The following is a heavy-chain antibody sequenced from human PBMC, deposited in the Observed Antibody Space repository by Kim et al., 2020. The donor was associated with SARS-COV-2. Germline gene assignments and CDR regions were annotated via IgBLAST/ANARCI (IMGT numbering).Heavy chain of an antibody. CDR2: TRNKARRYTT. CDR1: GFTFSDHY. D-gene: IGHD3-16*01. CDR3: ARVLGSYDLDY. J-gene: IGHJ4*02. Sequence: GGSLRLSCVVSGFTFSDHYMDWVRQSPGKGLEWVGRTRNKARRYTTEYAASVKGRFTVSRDESKNSLYLQMNSLKTEDTAVYYCARVLGSYDLDYWGQG. V-gene: IGHV3-72*01.